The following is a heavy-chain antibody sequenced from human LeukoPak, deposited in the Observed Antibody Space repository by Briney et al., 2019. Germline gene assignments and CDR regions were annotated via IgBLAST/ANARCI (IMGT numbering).Heavy chain of an antibody. CDR2: INSDGSTT. Sequence: HPGGSLRLSCATSGFTFSSYWMHWVRQAPGKGLVWVSRINSDGSTTTYADSVKGRFTISRDNAKNTLYLQMNSLRAEDTAIYYCAILTGIAAAAWGQGTLVTVSS. CDR3: AILTGIAAAA. CDR1: GFTFSSYW. J-gene: IGHJ5*02. D-gene: IGHD6-13*01. V-gene: IGHV3-74*01.